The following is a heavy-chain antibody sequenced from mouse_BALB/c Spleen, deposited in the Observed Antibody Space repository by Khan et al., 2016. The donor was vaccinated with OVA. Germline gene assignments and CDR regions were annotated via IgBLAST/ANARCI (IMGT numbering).Heavy chain of an antibody. Sequence: EVRLQESGGDLVKPGGSLKLSCAASGFTFSNYDMSWVRQTPDKRLEWVATISSAGSYTYYPDSVKGRFTISRDNAKNTLYLQMSSLKSEDTAMXYCARRGYDEAWFAYWGQGTLVTVSA. CDR1: GFTFSNYD. CDR3: ARRGYDEAWFAY. V-gene: IGHV5-6*01. J-gene: IGHJ3*01. CDR2: ISSAGSYT. D-gene: IGHD2-2*01.